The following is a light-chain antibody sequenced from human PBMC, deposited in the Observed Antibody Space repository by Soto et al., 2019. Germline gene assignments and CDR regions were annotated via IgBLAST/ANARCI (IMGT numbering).Light chain of an antibody. CDR3: QQYTNTNNPWM. CDR2: DAS. J-gene: IGKJ1*01. Sequence: DIQMTQSPSTLSASVGDTVTITCRASQSINKWLAWYQQKPGKAPTLLIYDASTLQSGVATRFSGSGSGTEFTLIISGLQPEDSATYYCQQYTNTNNPWMFGQGTKVDI. CDR1: QSINKW. V-gene: IGKV1-5*01.